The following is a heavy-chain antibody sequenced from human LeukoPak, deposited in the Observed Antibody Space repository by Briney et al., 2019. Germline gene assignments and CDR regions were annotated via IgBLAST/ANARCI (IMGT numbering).Heavy chain of an antibody. CDR2: IKQDGSEK. V-gene: IGHV3-7*01. D-gene: IGHD1-26*01. Sequence: PGGSLRLSCAASGFTFSSYSMNWVRQAPGKGLEWVANIKQDGSEKYYVDSVKGRFTISRDNAKNSLYLQMNSLRAEDTAVYYCARCRGSSTAGKFDYWGQGTLVTVSS. J-gene: IGHJ4*02. CDR1: GFTFSSYS. CDR3: ARCRGSSTAGKFDY.